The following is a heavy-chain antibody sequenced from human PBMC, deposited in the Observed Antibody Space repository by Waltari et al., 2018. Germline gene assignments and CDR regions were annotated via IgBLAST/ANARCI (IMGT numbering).Heavy chain of an antibody. V-gene: IGHV4-34*01. J-gene: IGHJ5*02. CDR1: GGSFSGYY. D-gene: IGHD3-3*01. CDR3: ARRSNYDFWSGSAGWFDP. CDR2: INHSGST. Sequence: QVQLQQWGAGLLKPSETLSLTCAVYGGSFSGYYWSWIRQPPGKGLEWIGEINHSGSTNSNPSLKSRVTISVDTSKNQFSLKLSSVTAADTAVYYCARRSNYDFWSGSAGWFDPWGQGTLVTVSS.